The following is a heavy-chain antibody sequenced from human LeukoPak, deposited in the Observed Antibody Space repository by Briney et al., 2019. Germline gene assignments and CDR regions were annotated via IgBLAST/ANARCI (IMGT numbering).Heavy chain of an antibody. D-gene: IGHD2-2*01. CDR1: GGSISSYY. J-gene: IGHJ5*02. V-gene: IGHV4-59*01. CDR2: IYYSGST. Sequence: SQTLSLTCTVSGGSISSYYWSWIRQPPGKGLEWIGYIYYSGSTNYNPSLKSRVTISVDTSKNQFSLKLSSVTAADTAVYYCAGTSLREDSRNWFDPWGQGTLVTVSS. CDR3: AGTSLREDSRNWFDP.